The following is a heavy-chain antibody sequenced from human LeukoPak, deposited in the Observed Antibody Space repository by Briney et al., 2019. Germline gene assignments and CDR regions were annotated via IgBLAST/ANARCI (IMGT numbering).Heavy chain of an antibody. J-gene: IGHJ3*02. Sequence: SVKVSCKASGGTFSSYAISWVRQAPGQGLEWMGRIIPILGIANYAQKFQGRVTITADKSTSTAYMELSSLRSEDTAVYYCARAPQGGVSRNSVPFDIWGQGTMVTVSS. CDR2: IIPILGIA. CDR1: GGTFSSYA. D-gene: IGHD1-14*01. V-gene: IGHV1-69*04. CDR3: ARAPQGGVSRNSVPFDI.